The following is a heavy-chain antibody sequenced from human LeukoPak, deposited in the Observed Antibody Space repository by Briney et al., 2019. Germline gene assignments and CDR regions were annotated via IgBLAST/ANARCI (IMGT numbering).Heavy chain of an antibody. V-gene: IGHV3-9*01. J-gene: IGHJ4*02. CDR1: GFTFDDYA. CDR2: ISWNSGSI. Sequence: GGSMRLSCAASGFTFDDYAMHWVRQAPGKGLEWVSGISWNSGSIGYADSVKGRFTISRDNAKNSLYLQMNSLRAEDTALYYCAKDFDYWGQGTLVTVSS. CDR3: AKDFDY.